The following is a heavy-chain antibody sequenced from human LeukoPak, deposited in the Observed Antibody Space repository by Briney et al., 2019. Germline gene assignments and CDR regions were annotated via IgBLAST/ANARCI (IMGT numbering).Heavy chain of an antibody. Sequence: GGSLRLSCAASGFIFSNSAMSWVRQASGKGLEWVSSITATGGRTYYADSVTGRFTISRDNSKNTLYLQLNSLRAEDTAVYYCAEGRDVWGSLAASFDYWGQGTLVTVSS. J-gene: IGHJ4*02. CDR2: ITATGGRT. CDR1: GFIFSNSA. V-gene: IGHV3-23*01. CDR3: AEGRDVWGSLAASFDY. D-gene: IGHD3-16*01.